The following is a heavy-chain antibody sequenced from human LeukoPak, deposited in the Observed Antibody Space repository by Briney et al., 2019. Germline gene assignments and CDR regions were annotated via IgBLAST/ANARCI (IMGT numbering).Heavy chain of an antibody. CDR3: AREISRDGLDV. CDR1: GFTFSNYW. V-gene: IGHV3-7*01. Sequence: TEGSLRLSCAASGFTFSNYWMSWVRQAPGKGLEWVANIKQDGSERYYVDSVKGRFTISRDNAKNSLYLQMNSLRAEDTAVYYCAREISRDGLDVWGQGTTVTVS. D-gene: IGHD3-10*01. J-gene: IGHJ6*02. CDR2: IKQDGSER.